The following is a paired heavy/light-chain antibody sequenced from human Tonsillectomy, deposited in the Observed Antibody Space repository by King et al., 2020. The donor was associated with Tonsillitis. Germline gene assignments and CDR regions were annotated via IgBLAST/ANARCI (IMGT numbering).Light chain of an antibody. CDR2: DVS. CDR3: SSYTGTYTFV. Sequence: QSALAQPASVSGSPGQSITISCTGTSDDVGLYNYVAWYQQHPGKAPKLIIYDVSDRPSGISNRFSGSKSGDTASLTISGLQAEDEAEYYCSSYTGTYTFVFGTGTKVTVL. J-gene: IGLJ1*01. CDR1: SDDVGLYNY. V-gene: IGLV2-14*01.
Heavy chain of an antibody. CDR3: ARDYFEKFDS. D-gene: IGHD3-9*01. Sequence: QAQLQESGPGLVKPSQTLSLTCTVSGDSISSGSYYWTWIRQPAGKGLEWIGRVYSSGSANYNPSLKSRVTISVDTSKNQFSLKLSSVTAADTAVYYCARDYFEKFDSWGQGTLVAVSS. V-gene: IGHV4-61*02. CDR2: VYSSGSA. J-gene: IGHJ4*02. CDR1: GDSISSGSYY.